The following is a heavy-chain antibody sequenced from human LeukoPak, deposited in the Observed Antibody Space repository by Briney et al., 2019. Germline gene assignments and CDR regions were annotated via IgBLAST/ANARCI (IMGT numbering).Heavy chain of an antibody. Sequence: GASVKVSCKASGGTFSSYAISWVRQAPGQGLEWMGGIIPIFGTANYAQKFQGRVTITADKSTSTAYVELSSLRSEDTAVYYCARDGDYGDPYFDYWGQGTLVTVSS. CDR3: ARDGDYGDPYFDY. D-gene: IGHD4-17*01. CDR2: IIPIFGTA. J-gene: IGHJ4*02. CDR1: GGTFSSYA. V-gene: IGHV1-69*06.